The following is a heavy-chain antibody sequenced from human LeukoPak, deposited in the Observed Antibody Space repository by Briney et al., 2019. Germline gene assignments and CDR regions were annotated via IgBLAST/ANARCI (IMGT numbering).Heavy chain of an antibody. J-gene: IGHJ4*02. D-gene: IGHD3-22*01. Sequence: KSGGSLRLSCAASGFTFSSYAMSWVRQAPGKGLEWVSSISSSSSYIYYADSVKGRFTISRDNAKNSLYLQMNSLRAEDTAVYYCARVRGDYYDSSGYYDWGQGTLVTVSS. CDR1: GFTFSSYA. CDR3: ARVRGDYYDSSGYYD. V-gene: IGHV3-21*01. CDR2: ISSSSSYI.